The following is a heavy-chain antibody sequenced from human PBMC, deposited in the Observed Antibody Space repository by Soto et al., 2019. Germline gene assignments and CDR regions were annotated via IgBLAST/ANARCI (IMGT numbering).Heavy chain of an antibody. Sequence: QVQLVESGGGVVQPGRSLRLSCAASGFSFSSYAMHWVRQAPGKGLEWVAIISHDGNIKRYADFVEGRFILFRDNSNNNLVLQMESLKTEDTAVYYCAKELAYGDSWRGLEYWGQGTLVTVAS. D-gene: IGHD3-3*01. V-gene: IGHV3-30*18. J-gene: IGHJ4*02. CDR1: GFSFSSYA. CDR3: AKELAYGDSWRGLEY. CDR2: ISHDGNIK.